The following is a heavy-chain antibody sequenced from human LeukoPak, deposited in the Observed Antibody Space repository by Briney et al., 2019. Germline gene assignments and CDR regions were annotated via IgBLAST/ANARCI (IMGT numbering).Heavy chain of an antibody. CDR2: FDPEDGET. V-gene: IGHV1-24*01. D-gene: IGHD3-10*01. CDR1: GYTLTELS. J-gene: IGHJ4*02. Sequence: ASVKVSCKVSGYTLTELSMHWVRQAPGKGLEWMGGFDPEDGETIYAQKFQGRVTMTRDTSISTLYMELSRLRSDDTAVYYCAREMGFGELLFDYWGQGTLVTVSS. CDR3: AREMGFGELLFDY.